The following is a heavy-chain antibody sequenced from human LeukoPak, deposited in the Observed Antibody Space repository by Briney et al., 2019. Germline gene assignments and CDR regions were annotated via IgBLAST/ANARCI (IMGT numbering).Heavy chain of an antibody. CDR3: ARSGEGGEGLFDY. J-gene: IGHJ4*02. D-gene: IGHD2-21*01. Sequence: GSLRLSCAASGFTFSSYEMNWVRQAPGKGLEWVSFISGSGSTIYYADSVKGRFTISRDNAKNSLYLQMNSLRAEDTAIYYCARSGEGGEGLFDYWGQGTLVTVSS. CDR1: GFTFSSYE. CDR2: ISGSGSTI. V-gene: IGHV3-48*03.